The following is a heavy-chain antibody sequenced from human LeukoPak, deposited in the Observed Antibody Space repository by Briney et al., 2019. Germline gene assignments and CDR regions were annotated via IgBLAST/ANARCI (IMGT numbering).Heavy chain of an antibody. CDR1: GYTFTSYA. CDR3: ARDSPPPPPGVFFFIW. V-gene: IGHV1-18*01. J-gene: IGHJ6*03. D-gene: IGHD3-16*01. Sequence: ASVKVSCKASGYTFTSYAMHWVRQAPGQGLEWMGWISAYNGNTNYAQKLQGRVTMTTDTSTSTAYMELRSLRSDDTAVYYCARDSPPPPPGVFFFIWGGKG. CDR2: ISAYNGNT.